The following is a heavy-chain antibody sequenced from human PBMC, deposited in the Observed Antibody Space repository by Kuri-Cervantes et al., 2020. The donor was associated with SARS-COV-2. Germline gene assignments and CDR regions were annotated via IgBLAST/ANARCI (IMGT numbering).Heavy chain of an antibody. Sequence: GESLKISCAASGFTFSSYGMHWVRQAPGKGLEWVAVIWYDGSNKYYADSVKGRFTISRDNSKNTLYLQMNSLRAEDTAVYYCARAEKRTIFGVVNYYYCGMDVWGQGTTVTVSS. CDR2: IWYDGSNK. V-gene: IGHV3-33*08. D-gene: IGHD3-3*01. CDR3: ARAEKRTIFGVVNYYYCGMDV. J-gene: IGHJ6*02. CDR1: GFTFSSYG.